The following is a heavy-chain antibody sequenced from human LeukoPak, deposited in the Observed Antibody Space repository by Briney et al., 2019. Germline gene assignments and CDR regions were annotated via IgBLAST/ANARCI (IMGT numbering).Heavy chain of an antibody. J-gene: IGHJ4*02. Sequence: ESGPTLVNPTQTLTLTCTFSGFSLTTSGMRVNWIRQPPGKALEWLARIDWDDHKFYSTSLKTRLTISTDTSQNQVVLRMTNMDPVDTATYFCARMTSAWVIDFWGQGTLVTVSS. CDR2: IDWDDHK. D-gene: IGHD6-19*01. CDR3: ARMTSAWVIDF. V-gene: IGHV2-70*04. CDR1: GFSLTTSGMR.